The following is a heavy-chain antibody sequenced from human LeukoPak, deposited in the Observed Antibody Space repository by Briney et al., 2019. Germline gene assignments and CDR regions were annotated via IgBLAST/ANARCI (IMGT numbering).Heavy chain of an antibody. Sequence: ASVKVSCKVSGNTLTDLSIHWVRQAPEKGLDWMGGFDPEDAEVIYAEKFQDRVTMTEDPSTDTAYLELSSLRSEDTAVYYCAADGQWSLVHYFNSWGQGTLVTVSS. CDR2: FDPEDAEV. D-gene: IGHD2-15*01. CDR1: GNTLTDLS. J-gene: IGHJ4*02. CDR3: AADGQWSLVHYFNS. V-gene: IGHV1-24*01.